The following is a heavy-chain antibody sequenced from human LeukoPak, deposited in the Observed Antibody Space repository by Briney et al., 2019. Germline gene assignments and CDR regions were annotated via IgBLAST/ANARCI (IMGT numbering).Heavy chain of an antibody. CDR1: GGSISSGGYY. Sequence: SETLSLTCTVSGGSISSGGYYWSWIRQHPGKGLEWIGYSYYSGSTYYNPSLKSRVTISVDTSKNQFSLKLSSVTAADTAVYYCARADYDSSGYYPYFDYWGQGTLVTVSS. J-gene: IGHJ4*02. CDR2: SYYSGST. D-gene: IGHD3-22*01. V-gene: IGHV4-31*03. CDR3: ARADYDSSGYYPYFDY.